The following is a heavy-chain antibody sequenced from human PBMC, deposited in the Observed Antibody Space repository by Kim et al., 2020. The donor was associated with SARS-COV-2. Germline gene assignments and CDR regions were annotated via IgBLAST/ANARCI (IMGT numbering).Heavy chain of an antibody. D-gene: IGHD2-21*01. J-gene: IGHJ4*02. Sequence: GGSLRLSCAASGFTFRNYAMSWVRQAPGKGVEWVSAISHDSTRTFYADSVKGRFTCSRDNSRNMLYLDMTSLRAEDTAMYYCAKSNCDTVCYGLDYWGQGTLVTVSS. V-gene: IGHV3-23*01. CDR3: AKSNCDTVCYGLDY. CDR2: ISHDSTRT. CDR1: GFTFRNYA.